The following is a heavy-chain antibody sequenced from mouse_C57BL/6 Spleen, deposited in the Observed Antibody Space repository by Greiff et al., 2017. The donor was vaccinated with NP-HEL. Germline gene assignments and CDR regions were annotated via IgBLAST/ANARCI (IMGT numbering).Heavy chain of an antibody. J-gene: IGHJ4*01. CDR1: GFNIKNTY. D-gene: IGHD1-1*01. V-gene: IGHV14-3*01. Sequence: DVQLQESVAELVRPGASVKLSCTASGFNIKNTYMHWVKQRPEQGLEWIGRIDPANGNTKYAPKFQGKATITADTSSNTAYLQLSSLTSEDTAIYYGARSGTTVVAPYYAMDYWGQGTSVTVSS. CDR3: ARSGTTVVAPYYAMDY. CDR2: IDPANGNT.